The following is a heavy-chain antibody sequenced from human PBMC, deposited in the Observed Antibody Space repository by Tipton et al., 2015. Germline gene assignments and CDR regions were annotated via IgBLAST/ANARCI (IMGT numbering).Heavy chain of an antibody. CDR3: ARRPERGYGTGDYYLYGMDV. Sequence: QSGAEVKKPGSSVKVSCKASGVTFSNYGISWVRQAPGQGLEWMGGIIPISGTAIYAQRFHGRVTITADESTRTAYMELSSLRSEDTAVYYCARRPERGYGTGDYYLYGMDVWGQGTTVTVSS. CDR1: GVTFSNYG. CDR2: IIPISGTA. J-gene: IGHJ6*02. V-gene: IGHV1-69*01. D-gene: IGHD5-12*01.